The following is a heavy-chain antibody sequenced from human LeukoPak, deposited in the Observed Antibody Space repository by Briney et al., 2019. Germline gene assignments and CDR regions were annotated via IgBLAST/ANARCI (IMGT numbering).Heavy chain of an antibody. CDR1: GGSISSYY. V-gene: IGHV4-4*09. J-gene: IGHJ4*02. CDR2: IYTSGST. Sequence: SETLSLTCTVSGGSISSYYWSWIRQPPGKGLEWIGYIYTSGSTNYNPSLKSRVTISVDTSKNQFSLKLSSVTAADTAVYYCAGHGERFHFDYWGQGTLVTVSS. CDR3: AGHGERFHFDY. D-gene: IGHD3-10*01.